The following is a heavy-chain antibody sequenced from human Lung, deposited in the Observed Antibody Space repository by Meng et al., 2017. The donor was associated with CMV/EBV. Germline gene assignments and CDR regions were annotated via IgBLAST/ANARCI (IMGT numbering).Heavy chain of an antibody. Sequence: GRSLRLSCAASGLTFSAHSVHWVRQAPGKGLEWVASISYEGSNKYYSDSVKGRFTISRDNSENMLYVQMNSLRAEDTAVYYCARDGRYLHIRTFGGGMDVWXQGTTVXVSS. D-gene: IGHD3-16*01. CDR2: ISYEGSNK. CDR1: GLTFSAHS. V-gene: IGHV3-30*04. J-gene: IGHJ6*02. CDR3: ARDGRYLHIRTFGGGMDV.